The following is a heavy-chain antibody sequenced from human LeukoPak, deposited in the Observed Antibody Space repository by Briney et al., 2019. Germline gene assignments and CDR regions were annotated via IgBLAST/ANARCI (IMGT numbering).Heavy chain of an antibody. V-gene: IGHV3-23*01. CDR3: ASPSYCSSTSCSRDAFDI. D-gene: IGHD2-2*01. CDR2: ISGSGGST. CDR1: GFTLSSYA. Sequence: GGSLRLSCAASGFTLSSYAMSWVRQAPGKGLEWVSAISGSGGSTYYADSVKGRFTISRDNSKNTLYLQMNSLRAEDTAVYYCASPSYCSSTSCSRDAFDIWGQGTMVTVSS. J-gene: IGHJ3*02.